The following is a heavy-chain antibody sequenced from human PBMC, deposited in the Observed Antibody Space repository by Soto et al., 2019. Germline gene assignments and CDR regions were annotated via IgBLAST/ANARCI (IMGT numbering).Heavy chain of an antibody. Sequence: SETLSLTCTVSGGSLSRYYWTWIRQSPGKGLEWIGYVYFSGNTNYNPSLKSRVTISIDTSKNQFSLRLASVTAADTAFYYCGSVRPSGYVLSWGQGTLVTVSS. CDR1: GGSLSRYY. D-gene: IGHD6-25*01. J-gene: IGHJ5*02. CDR3: GSVRPSGYVLS. V-gene: IGHV4-59*01. CDR2: VYFSGNT.